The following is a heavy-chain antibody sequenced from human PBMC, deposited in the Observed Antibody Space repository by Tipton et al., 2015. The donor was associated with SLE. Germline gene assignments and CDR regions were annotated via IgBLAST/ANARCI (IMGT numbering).Heavy chain of an antibody. J-gene: IGHJ4*02. CDR1: GDSISRDTYY. D-gene: IGHD6-13*01. CDR2: FYYSGNR. CDR3: ARGHGIAAAGPFDY. V-gene: IGHV4-39*07. Sequence: TLSLTCSVSGDSISRDTYYWAWGWIRQPPGKGLEWIGSFYYSGNRYYNPSLKRRVSISVDTSKNQFSLKLSSVTAADTAVYYCARGHGIAAAGPFDYWGQGTLVTVSS.